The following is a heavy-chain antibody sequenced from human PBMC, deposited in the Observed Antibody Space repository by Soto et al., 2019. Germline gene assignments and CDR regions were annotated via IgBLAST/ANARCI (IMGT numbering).Heavy chain of an antibody. CDR1: GFTFSSYA. J-gene: IGHJ4*02. CDR3: AKQLWFSRPHYCDY. CDR2: ISGSGGST. D-gene: IGHD5-18*01. V-gene: IGHV3-23*01. Sequence: GGSLRLSCAASGFTFSSYAMSWVRQAPGKGLEWDSAISGSGGSTYYADTVKGRFTISRDNSKNTLYLQMNSLRAEDTAVYYCAKQLWFSRPHYCDYWGQGTLVTVSS.